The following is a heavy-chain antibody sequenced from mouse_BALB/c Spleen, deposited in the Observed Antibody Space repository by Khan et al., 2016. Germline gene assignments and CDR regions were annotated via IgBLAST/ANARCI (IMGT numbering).Heavy chain of an antibody. CDR3: ACYYDYDSDWYLDV. CDR2: MNTYTGEP. V-gene: IGHV9-3-1*01. J-gene: IGHJ1*01. CDR1: GYTFTNYG. Sequence: QIQLVQSGPELKKPGETVKISCKASGYTFTNYGMNWVKQDPGKGLKWMGWMNTYTGEPTYADDLKGRFAFTLNTYASTAYLQINHLKNEDTAKYVCACYYDYDSDWYLDVWGAGTTVTVSS. D-gene: IGHD2-4*01.